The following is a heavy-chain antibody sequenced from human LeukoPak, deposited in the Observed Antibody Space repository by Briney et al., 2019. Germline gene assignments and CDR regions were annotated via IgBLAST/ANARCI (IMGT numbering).Heavy chain of an antibody. CDR3: ARILTDYDAFDY. D-gene: IGHD3-9*01. J-gene: IGHJ4*02. Sequence: GSLRLSCVVSGFTFNNYAMSWVRQAPGKGLEWVSSISIRGVNPTYADSVKGRFTTSRDNSKNTLYLQMNSLRADDTAVYYCARILTDYDAFDYWGQGTLVTVSS. V-gene: IGHV3-23*01. CDR2: ISIRGVNP. CDR1: GFTFNNYA.